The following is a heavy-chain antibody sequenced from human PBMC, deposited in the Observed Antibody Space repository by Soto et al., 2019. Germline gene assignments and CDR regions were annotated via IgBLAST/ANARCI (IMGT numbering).Heavy chain of an antibody. Sequence: SETLSLTCTVSGGSISSSSYYWGWIRQPPGKGLEWIGSIYYSGSTYYNPSLKSRVTISVDTSKNQFSLKLSSVTAADTAVYYCARTYYDFWSGYYQESTYFDYWGQGTLVTAPQ. CDR1: GGSISSSSYY. D-gene: IGHD3-3*01. J-gene: IGHJ4*02. CDR3: ARTYYDFWSGYYQESTYFDY. CDR2: IYYSGST. V-gene: IGHV4-39*01.